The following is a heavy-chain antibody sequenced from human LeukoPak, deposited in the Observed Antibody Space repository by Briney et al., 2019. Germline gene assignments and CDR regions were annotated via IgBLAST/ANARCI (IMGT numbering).Heavy chain of an antibody. CDR3: ARGSVVVTAAYAFDI. J-gene: IGHJ3*02. CDR2: IYYRGST. V-gene: IGHV4-31*03. Sequence: PSQTLSLTCTVSGGSISSGGYYWSWIRQHPGKGLEWIGYIYYRGSTYYNPSLKSRVTISVDTSKNQFSLKLSSVTAADTAVYYCARGSVVVTAAYAFDIWGQGTMVTVSS. D-gene: IGHD2-21*02. CDR1: GGSISSGGYY.